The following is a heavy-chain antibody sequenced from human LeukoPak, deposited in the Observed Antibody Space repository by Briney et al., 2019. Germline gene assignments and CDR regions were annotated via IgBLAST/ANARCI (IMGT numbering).Heavy chain of an antibody. CDR3: ARDGVFHDSDGYSFDY. CDR2: IYHSGTT. D-gene: IGHD3-22*01. CDR1: NYSITSGYF. V-gene: IGHV4-38-2*02. J-gene: IGHJ4*02. Sequence: PSETLSLTCAVSNYSITSGYFWGWIRQPPGKGLEWIASIYHSGTTYYNPSLRNRVTLFVDTSKNQFSLKLTSLTAADTAVYYCARDGVFHDSDGYSFDYWGQETLVTVSS.